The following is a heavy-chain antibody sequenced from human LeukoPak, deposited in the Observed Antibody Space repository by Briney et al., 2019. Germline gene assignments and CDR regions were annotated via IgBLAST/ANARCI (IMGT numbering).Heavy chain of an antibody. CDR2: INPRGGST. Sequence: GASVKVSCKASGYTFSSYYMHWVRQAPGQGLEWMGFINPRGGSTSYTQKFQDRVTMTRDTSTSTVHMELSSLRSEDTAVYYCARLYDFWSGYYTGGFDYWGQGTLVTVSS. CDR1: GYTFSSYY. D-gene: IGHD3-3*01. V-gene: IGHV1-46*01. CDR3: ARLYDFWSGYYTGGFDY. J-gene: IGHJ4*02.